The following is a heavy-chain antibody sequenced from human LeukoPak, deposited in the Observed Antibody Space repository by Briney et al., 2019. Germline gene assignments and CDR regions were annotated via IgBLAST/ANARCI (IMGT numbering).Heavy chain of an antibody. J-gene: IGHJ4*02. CDR1: GGTISSSSYY. CDR3: ARHVRGYSYGVCY. CDR2: IYYSGNT. V-gene: IGHV4-39*01. Sequence: SETLSLTCTVSGGTISSSSYYWGWLAPPPGKGLERFGSIYYSGNTSYNPSLKSRVTISVDTSKNQFSLKLSSVTAADTAVYYCARHVRGYSYGVCYWGQGTLVTVSS. D-gene: IGHD5-18*01.